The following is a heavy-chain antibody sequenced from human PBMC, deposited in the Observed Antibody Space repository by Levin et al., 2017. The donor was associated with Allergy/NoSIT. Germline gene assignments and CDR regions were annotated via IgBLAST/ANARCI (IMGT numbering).Heavy chain of an antibody. J-gene: IGHJ1*01. CDR2: IYYSGST. D-gene: IGHD6-13*01. CDR3: ARPSGYSSSWYVEYFQH. V-gene: IGHV4-39*01. CDR1: GGSISSSSYY. Sequence: SETLSLTCTVSGGSISSSSYYWGWIRQPPGKGLEWIGSIYYSGSTYYNPSLKSRVTISVDTSKNQFSLKLSSVTAADTAVYYCARPSGYSSSWYVEYFQHWGQGTLVTVSS.